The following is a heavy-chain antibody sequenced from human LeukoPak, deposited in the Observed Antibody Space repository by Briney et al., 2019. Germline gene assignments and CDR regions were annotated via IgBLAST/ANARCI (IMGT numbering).Heavy chain of an antibody. CDR2: IYYSGST. J-gene: IGHJ3*02. CDR3: ARESKDDAFDI. V-gene: IGHV4-59*01. Sequence: SETLSLTRTVSGGSISSYYWSWIRQPPGKGLEWIGYIYYSGSTNYSPSLKSRVTISVDTSKNQFSLKLSSVTAADTAVYYCARESKDDAFDIWGQGTMVTVSS. CDR1: GGSISSYY.